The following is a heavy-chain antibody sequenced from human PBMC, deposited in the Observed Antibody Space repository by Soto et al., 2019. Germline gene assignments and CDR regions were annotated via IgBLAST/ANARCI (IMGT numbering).Heavy chain of an antibody. V-gene: IGHV1-3*04. Sequence: QVQLVPSGAEVKKPGASVKLSCKASGYSFTTCAIHWVRQAPGQRLEWMGWINTGNGHTMYSEKFQGRVTVTRDTAATTAYMEVSSLNSEDTAVYYCAKSPVNYCGRDGCYYGYFDYWGQGTLVAVSS. CDR1: GYSFTTCA. J-gene: IGHJ4*02. D-gene: IGHD2-15*01. CDR2: INTGNGHT. CDR3: AKSPVNYCGRDGCYYGYFDY.